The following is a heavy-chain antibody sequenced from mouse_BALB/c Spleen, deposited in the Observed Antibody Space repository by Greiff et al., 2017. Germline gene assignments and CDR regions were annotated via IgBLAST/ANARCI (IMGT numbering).Heavy chain of an antibody. Sequence: VKLQQSGAELARPGASVKLSCKASGYTFTDYYINWVKQRTGQGLEWIGEIYPGSGNTYYNEKFKGKATLTADKSSSTAYMQLSSLTSEDSAVYFCATMITRAMDYWGQGTSVTVSS. CDR3: ATMITRAMDY. V-gene: IGHV1-77*01. CDR1: GYTFTDYY. CDR2: IYPGSGNT. D-gene: IGHD2-4*01. J-gene: IGHJ4*01.